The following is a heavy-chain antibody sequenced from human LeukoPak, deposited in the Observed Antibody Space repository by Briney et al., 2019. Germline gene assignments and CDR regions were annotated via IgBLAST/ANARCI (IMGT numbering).Heavy chain of an antibody. V-gene: IGHV3-23*01. CDR1: GFTFSSYA. CDR3: ARGGLGYFYRYGMDV. Sequence: PGGSLRLSCVASGFTFSSYAMTWVRQAPGKGLEWVSSISGSGDVTYYADFVKGRFTTSRDNSKNTLYLQMNSLRDEDTAVYYCARGGLGYFYRYGMDVWGQGTTVTVSS. D-gene: IGHD2-21*01. J-gene: IGHJ6*02. CDR2: ISGSGDVT.